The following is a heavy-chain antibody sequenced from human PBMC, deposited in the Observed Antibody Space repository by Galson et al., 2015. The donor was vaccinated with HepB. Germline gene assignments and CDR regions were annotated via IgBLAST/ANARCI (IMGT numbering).Heavy chain of an antibody. CDR1: GFTVSSNY. Sequence: LRLSCAASGFTVSSNYMSWVRQAPGKGLEWVSVIYSGGSTYYADSVKGRFTISRDNSKNTLYLQMNSLRAEDTAVYYCASVNADSSSWYNWYFDLWGRGTLVAVSS. D-gene: IGHD6-13*01. J-gene: IGHJ2*01. CDR3: ASVNADSSSWYNWYFDL. V-gene: IGHV3-66*01. CDR2: IYSGGST.